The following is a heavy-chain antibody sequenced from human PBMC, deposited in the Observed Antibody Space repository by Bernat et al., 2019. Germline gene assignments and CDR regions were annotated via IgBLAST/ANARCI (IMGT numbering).Heavy chain of an antibody. D-gene: IGHD5-12*01. Sequence: VQLVESGGGLVKPGGSLRLSCTASGFTFSDYYMSWIRQAPGKGLDWVSYISSSSSYTNYADSVKGRFTNSRDNAKNSLYLHMNSLRAEDTAVYYCARGIRYSGYVYSLNWFDPWGQGTLVTVSS. CDR3: ARGIRYSGYVYSLNWFDP. CDR1: GFTFSDYY. J-gene: IGHJ5*02. CDR2: ISSSSSYT. V-gene: IGHV3-11*06.